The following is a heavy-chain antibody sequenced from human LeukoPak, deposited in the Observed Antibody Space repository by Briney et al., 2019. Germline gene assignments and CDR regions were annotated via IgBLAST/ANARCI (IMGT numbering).Heavy chain of an antibody. Sequence: GGSLRLSCAVSGFTFSDSWMSWVRQAPGKGLEWVANMNQDGSAKGYVDSVKGRFTISRDNARNSLYLQMSSLRPEDTAVYYCATYTHWVAGDVWGQGTTVTVSS. CDR1: GFTFSDSW. V-gene: IGHV3-7*01. CDR3: ATYTHWVAGDV. J-gene: IGHJ6*02. CDR2: MNQDGSAK. D-gene: IGHD3-16*01.